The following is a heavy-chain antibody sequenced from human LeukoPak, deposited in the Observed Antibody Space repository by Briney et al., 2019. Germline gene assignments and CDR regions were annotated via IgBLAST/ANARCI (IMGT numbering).Heavy chain of an antibody. Sequence: GGSLRLSCAASGFTFSSYGMHWVRQAPGKGLEWVAFKRYDGSNKYYADSVKGRFTISRDNSKNTLYLQMNSLRAEDTAVYYCAKDRRDGYNSGAFDIWGQGTMVTVSS. J-gene: IGHJ3*02. D-gene: IGHD5-24*01. CDR2: KRYDGSNK. CDR1: GFTFSSYG. V-gene: IGHV3-30*02. CDR3: AKDRRDGYNSGAFDI.